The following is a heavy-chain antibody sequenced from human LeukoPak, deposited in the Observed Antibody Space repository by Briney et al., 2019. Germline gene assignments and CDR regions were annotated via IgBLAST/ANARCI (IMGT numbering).Heavy chain of an antibody. CDR3: ARASRRWLDP. J-gene: IGHJ5*02. Sequence: SETLSLTCAVYGGSFSGYYWSWIRQPPGKGLEWIGEINHSGSTNYNPSLKSRVTISVDTSKNQFSLKLSSVTAADTAVYYCARASRRWLDPWGQGTLVTVSS. V-gene: IGHV4-34*01. CDR2: INHSGST. CDR1: GGSFSGYY.